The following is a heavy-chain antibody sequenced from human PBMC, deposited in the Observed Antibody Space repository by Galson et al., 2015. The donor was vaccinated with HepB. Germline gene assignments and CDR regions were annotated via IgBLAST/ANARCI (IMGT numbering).Heavy chain of an antibody. CDR3: ARVHPGYTIGLYRQALYYVDS. D-gene: IGHD6-19*01. CDR2: ITPSGDNT. V-gene: IGHV3-23*01. J-gene: IGHJ4*02. CDR1: GFTFRNYA. Sequence: SLRLSCAASGFTFRNYAMSWVRQAPGKGLEWVSAITPSGDNTYSADSVKGRFTISRDNAKNTLFLQKTGLTADDTAIYYCARVHPGYTIGLYRQALYYVDSWGQGTLVAVSS.